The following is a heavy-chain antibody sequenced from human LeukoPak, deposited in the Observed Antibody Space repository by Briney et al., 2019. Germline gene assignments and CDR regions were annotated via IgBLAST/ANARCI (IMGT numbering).Heavy chain of an antibody. V-gene: IGHV4-4*07. CDR3: ARGGTYGSGRNQHTTLDY. J-gene: IGHJ4*02. Sequence: PSETLSLTCTVSGCSISNDYWSWIRQAAGKELEWIGRIYTRGSTNYNPSLKSRVTISLDKSKKQFSLNLNSVTAADTAVYYCARGGTYGSGRNQHTTLDYWGQGTLVTVSS. D-gene: IGHD3-10*01. CDR2: IYTRGST. CDR1: GCSISNDY.